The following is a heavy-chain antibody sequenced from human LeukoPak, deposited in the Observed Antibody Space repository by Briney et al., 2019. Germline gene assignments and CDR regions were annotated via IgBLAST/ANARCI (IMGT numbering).Heavy chain of an antibody. D-gene: IGHD5-18*01. CDR3: ATEVTPYQRGYSYGYWFDP. Sequence: GTSLRLSCAASGFTFSRCAMHWVRQAPGKGLEWVAVISYDGLDKKYADSVKGRFTISRDNSKNTLYLQMNSLRSEDTAVYYCATEVTPYQRGYSYGYWFDPWGQGTLVTVSS. V-gene: IGHV3-30*01. CDR1: GFTFSRCA. J-gene: IGHJ5*02. CDR2: ISYDGLDK.